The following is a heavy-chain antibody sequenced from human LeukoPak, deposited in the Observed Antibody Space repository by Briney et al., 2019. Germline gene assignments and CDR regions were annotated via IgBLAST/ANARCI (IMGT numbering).Heavy chain of an antibody. Sequence: SETLSLTCTVSGGSISSYYWSWIRQPPGKGLEWIGYIYYSGSTNYNPSLKSRVTISVDKPKNQFSLKLRSVTAADTAVYYCAKKDYYYMDVWGKGTTVTVSS. CDR3: AKKDYYYMDV. CDR2: IYYSGST. CDR1: GGSISSYY. J-gene: IGHJ6*03. V-gene: IGHV4-59*12.